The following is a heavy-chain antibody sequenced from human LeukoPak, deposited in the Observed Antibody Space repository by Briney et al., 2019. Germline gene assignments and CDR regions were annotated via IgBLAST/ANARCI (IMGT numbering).Heavy chain of an antibody. Sequence: SQTLSLTCAISGDSVSSNSAIWNWIRQSPSRGLEWLGRTYYRSKWYYDYAVSVKSRMTINPDTSKNQFSLQLNSVTPEGTAVYYCARTTVDAIDYWGQGTLVTVSS. CDR2: TYYRSKWYY. D-gene: IGHD4-11*01. CDR3: ARTTVDAIDY. CDR1: GDSVSSNSAI. J-gene: IGHJ4*02. V-gene: IGHV6-1*01.